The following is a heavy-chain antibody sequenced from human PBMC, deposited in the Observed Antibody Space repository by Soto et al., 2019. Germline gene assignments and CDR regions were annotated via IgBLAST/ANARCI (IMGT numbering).Heavy chain of an antibody. CDR3: ARDGGYSLDS. J-gene: IGHJ4*02. CDR2: ISRDGSKK. V-gene: IGHV3-30*03. CDR1: GFTFQSYA. D-gene: IGHD3-16*01. Sequence: GGSLRLSCSASGFTFQSYAFYWVRQAPGKGLECVADISRDGSKKXHAVSVRGRFTICRDNSKNTLVLQMDSLRVDDTAVYYCARDGGYSLDSWGQGILVTVSS.